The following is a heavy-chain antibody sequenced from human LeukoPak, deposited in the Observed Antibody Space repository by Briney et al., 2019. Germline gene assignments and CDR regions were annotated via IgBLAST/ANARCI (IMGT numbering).Heavy chain of an antibody. D-gene: IGHD5-18*01. CDR2: IIPIFGTA. CDR3: ARGTDRWIRGLYYYYMDV. J-gene: IGHJ6*03. V-gene: IGHV1-69*06. CDR1: GGTFSSYA. Sequence: SVKVSCKASGGTFSSYAISWVRQAPGQGLEWMGGIIPIFGTANYAQKFQGRVTITADKSTSTAYMELSSLRSEDTAVYYCARGTDRWIRGLYYYYMDVWSKGTTVTVSS.